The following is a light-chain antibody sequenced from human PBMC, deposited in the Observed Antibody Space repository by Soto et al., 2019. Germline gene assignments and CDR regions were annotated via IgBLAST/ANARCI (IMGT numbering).Light chain of an antibody. CDR1: QGISSY. J-gene: IGKJ3*01. CDR2: AAS. Sequence: AIRMTQSPSSFSASTGDRVTITCRASQGISSYLAWYQQKPGKAPKLLIYAASTLRSGVPSRFSGSGSGTDFTLTIRCLQSEDFATYYCPQYDNLPLTFGPGTKVDIK. V-gene: IGKV1-8*01. CDR3: PQYDNLPLT.